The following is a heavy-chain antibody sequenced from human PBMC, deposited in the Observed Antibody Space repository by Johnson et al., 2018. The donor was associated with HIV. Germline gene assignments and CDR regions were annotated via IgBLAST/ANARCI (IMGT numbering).Heavy chain of an antibody. D-gene: IGHD6-19*01. Sequence: QVQLVESGGGLIQPGGSLRLSCAASGFTVSSNHMRWVRQAPGKGLEWVAVISYDGTSKYQADSVKGRFTISRDTAKTSLYLQMNSLSAEDTAVYYCARDHMGPVNRRVQWLVPRGFDFWGQGTMVTVAS. CDR1: GFTVSSNH. CDR2: ISYDGTSK. J-gene: IGHJ3*01. CDR3: ARDHMGPVNRRVQWLVPRGFDF. V-gene: IGHV3-30*03.